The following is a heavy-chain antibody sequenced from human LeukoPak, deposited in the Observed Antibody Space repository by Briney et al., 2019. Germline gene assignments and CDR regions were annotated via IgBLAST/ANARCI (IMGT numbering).Heavy chain of an antibody. Sequence: PGGSLRLSCAASGFTFSSYGMHWVRQAPGKGLEWVAVMSYDGSNKYYADSVKGRFTISRDNSKNTLYLQMNSLRAEDTAVYYCAKDSVGEYYYYYYMDVWGKGTTVTVSS. D-gene: IGHD3-10*01. V-gene: IGHV3-30*18. CDR1: GFTFSSYG. CDR3: AKDSVGEYYYYYYMDV. CDR2: MSYDGSNK. J-gene: IGHJ6*03.